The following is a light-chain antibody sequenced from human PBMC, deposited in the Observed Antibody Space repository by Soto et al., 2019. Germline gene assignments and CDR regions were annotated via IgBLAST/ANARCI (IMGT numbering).Light chain of an antibody. CDR3: QQYNSYPLT. CDR2: AAS. V-gene: IGKV1-39*01. Sequence: DIQMTQSPSSLSASVGDRVTITCRASQSISSYLNWYQQKPGKAPKLLIYAASSLQSGVPSRFSGSGSGTEFTLTISSLQPDDFATYYCQQYNSYPLTFGGGTKVDI. CDR1: QSISSY. J-gene: IGKJ4*01.